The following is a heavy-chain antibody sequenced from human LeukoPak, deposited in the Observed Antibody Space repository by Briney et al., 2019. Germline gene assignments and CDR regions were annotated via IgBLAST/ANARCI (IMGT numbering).Heavy chain of an antibody. D-gene: IGHD1-1*01. Sequence: SETLSLTCAVYGGSFSGYYWSWIRQPPGKGLEWIGEINHSGSTNYNPSLKSRVTISVDTSKNQFSLKLSSVTAADTAVYYCAGGTRGIFDYWGQGTTVTVSS. CDR2: INHSGST. CDR3: AGGTRGIFDY. CDR1: GGSFSGYY. J-gene: IGHJ4*03. V-gene: IGHV4-34*01.